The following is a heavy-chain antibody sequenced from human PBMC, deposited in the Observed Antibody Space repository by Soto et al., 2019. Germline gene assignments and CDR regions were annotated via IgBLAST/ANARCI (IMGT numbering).Heavy chain of an antibody. D-gene: IGHD2-15*01. CDR2: INHSGST. V-gene: IGHV4-34*01. CDR3: ARQGWY. Sequence: SETLSLTCAVYGGSFSGYYWSWIRQPPGKGLEWIGEINHSGSTNYNPSLKSRVTISVDTSKNQFSLKLSSVTAADTAVYYCARQGWYWGQGALVTVSS. CDR1: GGSFSGYY. J-gene: IGHJ4*02.